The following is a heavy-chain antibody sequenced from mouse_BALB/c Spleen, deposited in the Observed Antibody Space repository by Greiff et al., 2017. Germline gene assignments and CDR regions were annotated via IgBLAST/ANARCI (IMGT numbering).Heavy chain of an antibody. CDR1: GYTFTSYW. V-gene: IGHV1-5*01. CDR2: IYPGNSDT. D-gene: IGHD2-1*01. Sequence: EVQLQQSGTVLARPGASVKMSCKASGYTFTSYWMHWVKQRPGQGLEWIGAIYPGNSDTSYNQKFKGKAKLTAVTSTSTAYMELSSLTNEDSAVYYCTRGKIYYGNYRDAMDYWGQGTSVTVSS. CDR3: TRGKIYYGNYRDAMDY. J-gene: IGHJ4*01.